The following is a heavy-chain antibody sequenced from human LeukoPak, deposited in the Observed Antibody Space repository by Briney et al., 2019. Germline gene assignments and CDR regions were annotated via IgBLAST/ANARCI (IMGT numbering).Heavy chain of an antibody. CDR2: IIPIFGTA. V-gene: IGHV1-69*13. CDR3: ARALLNEYSSSSYYGMDV. J-gene: IGHJ6*02. CDR1: GGTFSSYA. Sequence: ASVKVSCKASGGTFSSYAISWVRQAPGQGLEWMGGIIPIFGTANYAQKFQGRVTITADESTSTAYMELSSLRSEDTAVYYCARALLNEYSSSSYYGMDVWGQGTTVTVSS. D-gene: IGHD6-6*01.